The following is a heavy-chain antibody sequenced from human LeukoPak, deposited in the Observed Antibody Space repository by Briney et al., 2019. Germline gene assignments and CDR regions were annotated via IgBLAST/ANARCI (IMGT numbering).Heavy chain of an antibody. V-gene: IGHV1-2*06. CDR2: INPNSGGT. CDR1: GHTFTAYY. Sequence: ASVKVSCKASGHTFTAYYIHWVRRAPGQGLEWMGRINPNSGGTDYAQNFRGRVTLTRDTSVSTAYMDLTRLRSDDTAVYYCASDQAGSVNSFDPWGQGTLVTVSS. J-gene: IGHJ5*02. CDR3: ASDQAGSVNSFDP.